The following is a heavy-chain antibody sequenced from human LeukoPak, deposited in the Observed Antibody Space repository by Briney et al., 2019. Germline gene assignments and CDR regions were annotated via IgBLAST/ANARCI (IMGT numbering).Heavy chain of an antibody. J-gene: IGHJ5*02. V-gene: IGHV1-18*01. D-gene: IGHD3-9*01. Sequence: PGGSLRLSCAASEFTFSSYGMSWVRQAPGQGLEWMGWISAYNGNTNYAQKLQGRVTMTTDTSTSTAYMELRSLRSDDTAVYYCARDRRVYYYDILTGHFDPWGQGTLVTVSS. CDR1: EFTFSSYG. CDR2: ISAYNGNT. CDR3: ARDRRVYYYDILTGHFDP.